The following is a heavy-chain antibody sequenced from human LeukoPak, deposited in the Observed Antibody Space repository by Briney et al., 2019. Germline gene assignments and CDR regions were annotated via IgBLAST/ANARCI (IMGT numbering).Heavy chain of an antibody. J-gene: IGHJ4*02. D-gene: IGHD1-26*01. CDR3: AALGDSIY. Sequence: GRSLRLSCAASGFAFNSYDMHWVRQVSGKGLEWVSAIGHAGDTYYADSVKGRFTISREDAKNYFFLQMNSLRAGDTAVYFCAALGDSIYWGQGTLVTVSS. CDR2: IGHAGDT. CDR1: GFAFNSYD. V-gene: IGHV3-13*01.